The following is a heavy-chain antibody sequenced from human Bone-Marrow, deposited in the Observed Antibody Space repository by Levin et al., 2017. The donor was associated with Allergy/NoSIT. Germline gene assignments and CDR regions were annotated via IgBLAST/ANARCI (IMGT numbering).Heavy chain of an antibody. CDR2: ISPDGRDQ. D-gene: IGHD1-1*01. J-gene: IGHJ5*02. CDR1: GFMFSAHA. V-gene: IGHV3-30*04. CDR3: ARDFSWNFDL. Sequence: HPGESLKISCAASGFMFSAHAMHWVRQTPGKGPEWIAIISPDGRDQHYAGSMRSRFSITRDNSKNTLYLQVDSLSAEDTAAYYCARDFSWNFDLWGQGTVVTVSS.